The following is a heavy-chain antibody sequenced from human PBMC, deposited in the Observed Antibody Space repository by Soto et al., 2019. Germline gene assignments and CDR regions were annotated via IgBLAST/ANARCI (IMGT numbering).Heavy chain of an antibody. CDR2: ISGSGSST. J-gene: IGHJ4*02. Sequence: LRLSCAASGFIFNNYAMNWVRQAPGKGPEWVSGISGSGSSTYYADSVQGRFTISRDKSKNTLYLQMSSLRAEDTAIYYCTKARSGWYLYYFDYWGQGTLVTVSS. V-gene: IGHV3-23*01. CDR3: TKARSGWYLYYFDY. D-gene: IGHD6-19*01. CDR1: GFIFNNYA.